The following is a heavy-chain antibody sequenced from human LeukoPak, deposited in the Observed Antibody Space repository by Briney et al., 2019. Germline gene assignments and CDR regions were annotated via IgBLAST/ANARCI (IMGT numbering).Heavy chain of an antibody. CDR1: GGSFSGYY. CDR2: INHSGST. Sequence: SETLSLTCAVYGGSFSGYYWSWIRQPPGKGLEWIGEINHSGSTNYDPSLKSRVTISVDTSKNQFSLKLSSVTAADTAVYYCARDLSYTYWGQGTLVTVSS. J-gene: IGHJ4*02. CDR3: ARDLSYTY. V-gene: IGHV4-34*01.